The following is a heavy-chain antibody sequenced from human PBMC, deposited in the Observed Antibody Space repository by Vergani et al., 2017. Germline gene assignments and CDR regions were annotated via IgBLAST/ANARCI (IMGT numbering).Heavy chain of an antibody. J-gene: IGHJ4*02. CDR3: ARTANDYDSSGTLDC. CDR2: ISSSGSYI. D-gene: IGHD3-22*01. CDR1: GFTFSSYN. V-gene: IGHV3-21*01. Sequence: EVQLVESGGGLVQPGGSLRLSCAASGFTFSSYNMNWVRQAPGMGLEWVTSISSSGSYIYYADSVKGRFTISRDNAKNSLYLQMNSLRGEDTAVYYCARTANDYDSSGTLDCWGQGTLVTVSS.